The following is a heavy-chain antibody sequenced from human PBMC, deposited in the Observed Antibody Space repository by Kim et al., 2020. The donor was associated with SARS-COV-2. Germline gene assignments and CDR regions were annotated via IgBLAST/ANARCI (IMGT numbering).Heavy chain of an antibody. J-gene: IGHJ6*02. CDR3: ARDPGIVVVPGGALDGMDV. CDR2: ISAYNGNT. CDR1: GYTFTSYG. D-gene: IGHD2-2*01. Sequence: ASVKVSCKASGYTFTSYGISWVRQAPGQGLEWMGWISAYNGNTNYAQKLQGRVTMTTDTSTSTAYMELRSLRSDDTAVYYCARDPGIVVVPGGALDGMDVWGQGTTVTVSS. V-gene: IGHV1-18*01.